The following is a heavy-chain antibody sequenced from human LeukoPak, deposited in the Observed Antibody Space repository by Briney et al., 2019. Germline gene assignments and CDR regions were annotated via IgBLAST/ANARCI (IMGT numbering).Heavy chain of an antibody. Sequence: GGSLRLSCAASGFTFDDYAMHWVRQAPGKSLEWVSLITLDGGSTYYADSVKGRFTISRDNSKNSLYLQMNSLRAEDTALYYCAKASFCGSGDINHLDYWGQGTLVTVSS. CDR2: ITLDGGST. J-gene: IGHJ4*02. CDR1: GFTFDDYA. V-gene: IGHV3-43D*03. D-gene: IGHD3-10*01. CDR3: AKASFCGSGDINHLDY.